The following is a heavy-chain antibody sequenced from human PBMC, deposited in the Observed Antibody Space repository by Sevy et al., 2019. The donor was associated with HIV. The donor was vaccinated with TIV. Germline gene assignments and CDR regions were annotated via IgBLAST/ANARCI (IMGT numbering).Heavy chain of an antibody. V-gene: IGHV3-7*01. CDR2: IKEDGSEE. CDR3: ARSSNGALDY. D-gene: IGHD2-2*01. CDR1: GFTFSRYW. Sequence: GGSLRLSCAASGFTFSRYWMSWVRQAPGKGLEWVAYIKEDGSEENYVDSARGRITISRDNAKNSLYLQMNSLSAEDTAVYYCARSSNGALDYWGQGTLVTVSS. J-gene: IGHJ4*02.